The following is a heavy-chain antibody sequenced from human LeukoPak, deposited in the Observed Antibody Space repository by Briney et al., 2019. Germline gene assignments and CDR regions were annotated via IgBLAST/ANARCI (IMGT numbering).Heavy chain of an antibody. CDR3: AISYGHYPRATYFDY. CDR2: ISSSGDTI. Sequence: GGSLRLSCAASGFTFSDYYMTWIRQAPGKGLEWVSYISSSGDTIYYADSVKGRFTIFRDNAKNSLYLQMNSLRAEDTAVYYCAISYGHYPRATYFDYWGQGTLVTVSS. J-gene: IGHJ4*02. D-gene: IGHD4-17*01. CDR1: GFTFSDYY. V-gene: IGHV3-11*04.